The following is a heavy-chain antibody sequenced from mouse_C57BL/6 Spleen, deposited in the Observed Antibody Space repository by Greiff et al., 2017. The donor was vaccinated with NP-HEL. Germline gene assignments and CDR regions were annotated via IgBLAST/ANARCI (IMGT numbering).Heavy chain of an antibody. J-gene: IGHJ4*01. CDR2: ISSGGDYI. D-gene: IGHD2-2*01. CDR1: GFTFSSYA. V-gene: IGHV5-9-1*02. Sequence: EVNVVESGEGLVKPGGSLKLSCAASGFTFSSYAMSWVRQTPEKRLEWVAYISSGGDYIYYADTVKGRFTISRDNARNTLYLQMSSLKSEDTAMYYCTRDGGYDRGYAMDYWGQGTSVTVSS. CDR3: TRDGGYDRGYAMDY.